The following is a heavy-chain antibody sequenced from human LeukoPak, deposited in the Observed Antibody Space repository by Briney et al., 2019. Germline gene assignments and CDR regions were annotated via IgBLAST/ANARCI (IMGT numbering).Heavy chain of an antibody. Sequence: GGSLRLSCAASGFTFSSYWMTWIRQAPGKGLEWVANIKQDGSEKYYVDSVKGRFTISRDNAKNSLYRQMNSLRAEDTAVYYCARDTGGGYSCYDCWGQGTLVTVS. V-gene: IGHV3-7*01. CDR1: GFTFSSYW. CDR2: IKQDGSEK. CDR3: ARDTGGGYSCYDC. D-gene: IGHD5-18*01. J-gene: IGHJ4*02.